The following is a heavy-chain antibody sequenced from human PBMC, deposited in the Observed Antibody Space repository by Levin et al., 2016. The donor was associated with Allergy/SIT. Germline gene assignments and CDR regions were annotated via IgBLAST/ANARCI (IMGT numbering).Heavy chain of an antibody. J-gene: IGHJ4*02. CDR2: ISGSGGST. V-gene: IGHV3-23*01. D-gene: IGHD3-10*01. Sequence: GESLKISCAASGFTFSSYAMSWVRQAPGKGLEWVSAISGSGGSTYYADSVKGRFTISRDNSKNTLYLQMNSLRAEDTAVYYCSKHGSGSGTYYNPVDYWGQGTLVTVSS. CDR3: SKHGSGSGTYYNPVDY. CDR1: GFTFSSYA.